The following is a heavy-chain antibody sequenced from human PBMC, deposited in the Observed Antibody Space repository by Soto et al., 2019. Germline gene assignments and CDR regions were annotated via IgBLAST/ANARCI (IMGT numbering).Heavy chain of an antibody. J-gene: IGHJ4*02. D-gene: IGHD3-9*01. CDR3: AKDRGVLRYFDWLSPTPYFDY. V-gene: IGHV3-23*01. CDR2: ISGSGGST. CDR1: GFTFSSYA. Sequence: GGSLRLSCAASGFTFSSYAMSRVRQAPGKGLEWVSAISGSGGSTYYADSVKGRFTISRDNSKNTLYLQMNSLRAEDTAVYYCAKDRGVLRYFDWLSPTPYFDYWGQGTLVTVSS.